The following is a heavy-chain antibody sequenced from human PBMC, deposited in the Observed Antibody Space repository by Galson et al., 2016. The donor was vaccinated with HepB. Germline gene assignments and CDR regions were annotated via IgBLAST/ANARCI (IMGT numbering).Heavy chain of an antibody. Sequence: SETLSLTCTVSGGSISGSSHYWGWIRQPPGKGLEWIASIYYSGSTYYNPSLKSRVTISVDTSRNQFSLKLRSLTAADTAVYYCARLYSSLPGPWLLRFDCWGQGTLVSVSS. CDR3: ARLYSSLPGPWLLRFDC. CDR2: IYYSGST. D-gene: IGHD6-6*01. J-gene: IGHJ4*02. CDR1: GGSISGSSHY. V-gene: IGHV4-39*01.